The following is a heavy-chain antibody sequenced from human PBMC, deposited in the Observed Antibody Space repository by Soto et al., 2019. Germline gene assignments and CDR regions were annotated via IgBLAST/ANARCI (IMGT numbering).Heavy chain of an antibody. CDR3: ARGGHTAMDGFDI. V-gene: IGHV3-33*01. Sequence: GGSLRLSCAASGFTFSSYGMHWVRQAPGKGLEWVAVIWYDGSNKYYADSVKGRFTISRDNSKNTLYLQMNSLRAEDTAVYYCARGGHTAMDGFDIWGQGTMVTVSS. CDR1: GFTFSSYG. D-gene: IGHD5-18*01. CDR2: IWYDGSNK. J-gene: IGHJ3*02.